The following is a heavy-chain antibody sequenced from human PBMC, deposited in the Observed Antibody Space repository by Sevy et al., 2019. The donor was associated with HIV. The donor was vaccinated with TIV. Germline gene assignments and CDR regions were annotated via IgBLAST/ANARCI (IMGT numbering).Heavy chain of an antibody. J-gene: IGHJ3*02. CDR1: GFTFSAYY. CDR2: ISSSSSYT. CDR3: ARRRMAVARGYAFDI. Sequence: GGSLRLSCAASGFTFSAYYMSWIRQAPGKGLECVSYISSSSSYTNYADSVKGRFTISRDNAKNSLYLQMNSLRDEDTAVYYCARRRMAVARGYAFDIWGQGTMVTVSS. D-gene: IGHD6-19*01. V-gene: IGHV3-11*06.